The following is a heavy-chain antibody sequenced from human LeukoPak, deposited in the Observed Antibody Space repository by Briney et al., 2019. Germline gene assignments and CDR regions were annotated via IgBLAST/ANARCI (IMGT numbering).Heavy chain of an antibody. CDR2: ISRSGSTR. Sequence: GGSLRLSCAASGFTFSACELTWVRQAPGKGLEWVSYISRSGSTRYYADSVKGRFTISRDNAKNSLYLQMNSLRAEDTAVYYCARVATMVRVPLDALDIWGQGTMVSVSS. J-gene: IGHJ3*02. D-gene: IGHD3-10*01. CDR3: ARVATMVRVPLDALDI. CDR1: GFTFSACE. V-gene: IGHV3-48*03.